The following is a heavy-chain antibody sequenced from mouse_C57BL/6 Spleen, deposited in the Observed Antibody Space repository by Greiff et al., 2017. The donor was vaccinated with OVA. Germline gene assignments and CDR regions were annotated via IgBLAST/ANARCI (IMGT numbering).Heavy chain of an antibody. Sequence: EVKLVESGGGLVKPGGSLKLSCAASGFTFSDYGMHWVRQAPEQGLEWVAYISSGSSTIYYADTVKGRFTITRDNAKNTLFLQRTSLRSEDTAMYYGARPDGSSDKYCDVWGTGTTVTVSS. J-gene: IGHJ1*03. D-gene: IGHD1-1*01. V-gene: IGHV5-17*01. CDR3: ARPDGSSDKYCDV. CDR1: GFTFSDYG. CDR2: ISSGSSTI.